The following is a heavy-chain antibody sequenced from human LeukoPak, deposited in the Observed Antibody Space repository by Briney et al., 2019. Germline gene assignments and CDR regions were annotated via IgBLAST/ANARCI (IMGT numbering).Heavy chain of an antibody. J-gene: IGHJ4*02. Sequence: SETLSLTCTVSGGSISSYYWSWIRQPAGKGLEWIGRIYTSGSTNYNPSLKSRVTMSVDTSKNQFSLKLSSVTAADTAVYYCAREDSSSRPPLYYFDYWGQGTLVTVSS. V-gene: IGHV4-4*07. CDR2: IYTSGST. CDR1: GGSISSYY. D-gene: IGHD6-13*01. CDR3: AREDSSSRPPLYYFDY.